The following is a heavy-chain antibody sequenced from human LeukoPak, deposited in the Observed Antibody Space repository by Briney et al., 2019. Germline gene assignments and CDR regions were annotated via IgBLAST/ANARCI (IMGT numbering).Heavy chain of an antibody. CDR1: GLTVSSNY. J-gene: IGHJ4*02. Sequence: GGSLRLSCAASGLTVSSNYMSWVRQAPGKGLEWVSLIYSGSSTYYADSVKGRFTISRDRSKNTLYLQMSSLRVEDTAVYYCAMGAIVATIDYWGQGTLVTVSS. CDR2: IYSGSST. V-gene: IGHV3-66*01. CDR3: AMGAIVATIDY. D-gene: IGHD5-12*01.